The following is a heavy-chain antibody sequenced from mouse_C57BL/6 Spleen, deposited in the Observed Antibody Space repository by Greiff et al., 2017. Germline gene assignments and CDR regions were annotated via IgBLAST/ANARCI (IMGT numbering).Heavy chain of an antibody. CDR3: ATPDGYYAMDY. D-gene: IGHD2-3*01. CDR2: ISSGCSTI. V-gene: IGHV5-17*01. Sequence: VKLMESGGGLVKPGGSPILSCAAIGFTFRDHGMHWVRQAPEKGLEWVAYISSGCSTIYYADTVKGRFTISRDNAKNTLFLQMTSLRSEDTAMYYCATPDGYYAMDYWGQGTSVTVSS. J-gene: IGHJ4*01. CDR1: GFTFRDHG.